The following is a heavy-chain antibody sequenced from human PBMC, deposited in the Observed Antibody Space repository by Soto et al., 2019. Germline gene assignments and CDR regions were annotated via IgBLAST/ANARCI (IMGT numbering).Heavy chain of an antibody. D-gene: IGHD3-16*02. V-gene: IGHV3-7*05. CDR1: GFTFSSYW. CDR2: IKQDGSEK. CDR3: ARDSVITFGGVIVTHLYYYYYGMDV. J-gene: IGHJ6*02. Sequence: GGSLRLSCAASGFTFSSYWMSWVRQAPGKGLEWVANIKQDGSEKYYVDSVKGRFTISRDNAKNSLYLQMNSLRAEDTAVYYCARDSVITFGGVIVTHLYYYYYGMDVWGQGTTVTVSS.